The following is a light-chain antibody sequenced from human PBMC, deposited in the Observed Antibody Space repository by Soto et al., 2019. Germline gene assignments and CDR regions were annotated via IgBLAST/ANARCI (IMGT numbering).Light chain of an antibody. J-gene: IGKJ1*01. CDR1: QTISSW. Sequence: DIQMTQSPSTLSGSVGDRVTITCRASQTISSWLAWYQQKPGKAPKLLIYKASTLKSGVPSRFSGSGSGTEFTLTISSLQPDDFADSYCQPYNSYSEAFGQGTKVELK. V-gene: IGKV1-5*03. CDR2: KAS. CDR3: QPYNSYSEA.